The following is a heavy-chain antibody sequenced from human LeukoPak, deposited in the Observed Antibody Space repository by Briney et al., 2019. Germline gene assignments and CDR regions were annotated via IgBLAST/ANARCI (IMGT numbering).Heavy chain of an antibody. V-gene: IGHV3-11*01. J-gene: IGHJ6*02. CDR2: ISSRGSTI. CDR3: ARHDTAMATDYGMDV. Sequence: SLRLSCAASGFTXSDYYMSWXRQAPGKGLEWVXXISSRGSTIYYADSVKGRFTISRDNAKNSLYLQMNSLRAEDTAVYYCARHDTAMATDYGMDVWGQGTTVTVSS. D-gene: IGHD5-18*01. CDR1: GFTXSDYY.